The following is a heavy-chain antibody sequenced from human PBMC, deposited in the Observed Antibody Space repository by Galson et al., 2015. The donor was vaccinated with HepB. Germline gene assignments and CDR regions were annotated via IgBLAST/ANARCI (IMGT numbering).Heavy chain of an antibody. J-gene: IGHJ4*02. D-gene: IGHD6-6*01. CDR3: AGDLWPMGAPRAFDY. Sequence: SLRLSCAVSGFTFSSYNMNWVRQAPGKGLEWVSYISGSSNYIYYADSVKGRFTISRDNAKNSLYLQMYSLRAEDTAVYYCAGDLWPMGAPRAFDYWGQGTLVTVSS. CDR1: GFTFSSYN. CDR2: ISGSSNYI. V-gene: IGHV3-21*01.